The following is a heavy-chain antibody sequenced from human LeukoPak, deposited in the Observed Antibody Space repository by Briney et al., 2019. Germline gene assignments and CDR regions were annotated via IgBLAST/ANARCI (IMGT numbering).Heavy chain of an antibody. D-gene: IGHD3-10*01. CDR3: ARVLRGLYNLGD. CDR2: ISSSSDLM. J-gene: IGHJ4*02. V-gene: IGHV3-48*02. Sequence: GGSLRLSCEASGFSLSISGMNWVRQAPGKGLEWVSYISSSSDLMSYVDSVKGRFTVSRDNAKNSQFLQMNSLRDEDTAVYYCARVLRGLYNLGDWGQGTLVTVSS. CDR1: GFSLSISG.